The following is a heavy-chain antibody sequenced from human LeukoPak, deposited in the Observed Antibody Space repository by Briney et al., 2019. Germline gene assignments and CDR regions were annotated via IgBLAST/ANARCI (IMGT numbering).Heavy chain of an antibody. D-gene: IGHD3-22*01. J-gene: IGHJ4*02. CDR1: GFTFSSYE. CDR2: ISSSGSTI. Sequence: GGSLRLSRAASGFTFSSYEMNWVRQAPGKGLEWVSYISSSGSTIYYADSVKGRFTISRDNAKNSLYLQMNSLRAEDTAVYYCAREKTNYYDSSGFDYWGQGTLVTVSS. V-gene: IGHV3-48*03. CDR3: AREKTNYYDSSGFDY.